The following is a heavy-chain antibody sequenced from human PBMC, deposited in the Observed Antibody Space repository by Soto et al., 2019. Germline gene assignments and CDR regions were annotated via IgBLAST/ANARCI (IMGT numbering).Heavy chain of an antibody. CDR1: GYTFTRYA. CDR2: INAGNGNT. Sequence: GASVKVSCKASGYTFTRYAMHWVRQAPGQRLEWMGWINAGNGNTKYSQKFQGRVTITRDTSASTAYMELSSLRSEDTAVYYCARMLIQYRRFDPWGQGTLVTVSS. V-gene: IGHV1-3*01. J-gene: IGHJ5*02. D-gene: IGHD3-16*01. CDR3: ARMLIQYRRFDP.